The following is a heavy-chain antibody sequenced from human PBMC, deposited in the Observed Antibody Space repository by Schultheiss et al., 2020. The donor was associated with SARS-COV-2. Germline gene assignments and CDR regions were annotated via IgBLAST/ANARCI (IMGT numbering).Heavy chain of an antibody. J-gene: IGHJ4*02. Sequence: GGSLRLSCAASGFTFSSYGMHWVRQAPGKGLEWVAVISNDGTNKYYADSVKGRFTISRDNSKNTLYLQMNSLRAEDTALYYCAKDDRGSGWYYFDYWGQGTLVTVSS. CDR2: ISNDGTNK. CDR1: GFTFSSYG. D-gene: IGHD6-19*01. V-gene: IGHV3-30*19. CDR3: AKDDRGSGWYYFDY.